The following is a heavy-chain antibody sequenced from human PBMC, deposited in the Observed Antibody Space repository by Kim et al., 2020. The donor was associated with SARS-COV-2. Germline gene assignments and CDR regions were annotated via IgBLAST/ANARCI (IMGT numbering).Heavy chain of an antibody. CDR3: ARGRYYDSPPGY. V-gene: IGHV3-53*01. D-gene: IGHD3-22*01. CDR2: IYSGGST. J-gene: IGHJ4*02. CDR1: GFTVSSNY. Sequence: GGSLRLSCAASGFTVSSNYMSWVRQAPGKGLEWVSVIYSGGSTYYADSVKGRFTISRDNSKNTLYLQMNSLRAEDTAVYYCARGRYYDSPPGYWGQGTLVTVSS.